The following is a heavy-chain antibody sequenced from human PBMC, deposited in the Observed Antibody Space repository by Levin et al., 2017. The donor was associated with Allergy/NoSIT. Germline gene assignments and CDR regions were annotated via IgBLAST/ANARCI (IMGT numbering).Heavy chain of an antibody. CDR1: GFTFRAYD. D-gene: IGHD7-27*01. CDR2: INTDGGIT. V-gene: IGHV3-64*01. CDR3: ARDNWGFDY. Sequence: GGSLRLSCAAYGFTFRAYDMYWVRQTPGKGLDYVSAINTDGGITHYASSVKGRFTISRDNSKNTLYLQMGSLTAEDMAVYYCARDNWGFDYWGLGTLVTVSS. J-gene: IGHJ4*02.